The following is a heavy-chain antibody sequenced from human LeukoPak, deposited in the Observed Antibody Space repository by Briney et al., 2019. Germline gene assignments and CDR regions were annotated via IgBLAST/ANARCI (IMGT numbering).Heavy chain of an antibody. Sequence: SETLSLTCTASGGSISSSSYYWSWIRQPPGKGLEWIGSIYYSGSTYYNPSLKSRVTISVDTSKNQFSLTLSSVTAADTAVYYCARHVSEAAPTNFAYWGQGTLVTVSS. CDR3: ARHVSEAAPTNFAY. J-gene: IGHJ4*02. D-gene: IGHD6-13*01. V-gene: IGHV4-39*01. CDR1: GGSISSSSYY. CDR2: IYYSGST.